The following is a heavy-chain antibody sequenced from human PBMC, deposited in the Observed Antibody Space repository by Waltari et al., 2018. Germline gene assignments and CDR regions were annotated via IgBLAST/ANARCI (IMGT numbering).Heavy chain of an antibody. CDR1: GFTFSSYG. Sequence: QVQLVESGGGVVQPGGSLRLSCAASGFTFSSYGMHWVRQAPGKGLEWVAFIRYDGSNKYYADSVKGRFTISRDNSKNTLYLQMNSLRAEDTAVYYCATVQGVISYFDYWGQGTLVTVSS. D-gene: IGHD3-10*02. J-gene: IGHJ4*02. V-gene: IGHV3-30*02. CDR3: ATVQGVISYFDY. CDR2: IRYDGSNK.